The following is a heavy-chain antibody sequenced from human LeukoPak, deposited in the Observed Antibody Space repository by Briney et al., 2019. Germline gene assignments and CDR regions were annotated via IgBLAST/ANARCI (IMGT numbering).Heavy chain of an antibody. CDR2: INHSGST. CDR3: ASEAAMVRNWFDP. D-gene: IGHD5-18*01. CDR1: GGSFSGYY. Sequence: PSETLSLTCAVYGGSFSGYYWSWIRQPPGKGLEWIGEINHSGSTNYNPSLKSRVTISVDTSKNQFSPKLSSVTAADTAVYYCASEAAMVRNWFDPWGQGTLVTVSS. J-gene: IGHJ5*02. V-gene: IGHV4-34*01.